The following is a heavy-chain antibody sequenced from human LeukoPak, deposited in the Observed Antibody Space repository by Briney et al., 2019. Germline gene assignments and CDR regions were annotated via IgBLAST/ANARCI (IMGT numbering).Heavy chain of an antibody. D-gene: IGHD4-11*01. CDR3: ARDKAVTTERTQYFHH. CDR1: GYTFTNYG. Sequence: EASVKVSCKASGYTFTNYGVSWVRQAPGQRLEWMGWISAYNGYTNYAQKFQFRVTMTTDTSTSTAYMELRGLTSDDTAVYYCARDKAVTTERTQYFHHWGQGTLVTVSS. V-gene: IGHV1-18*01. CDR2: ISAYNGYT. J-gene: IGHJ1*01.